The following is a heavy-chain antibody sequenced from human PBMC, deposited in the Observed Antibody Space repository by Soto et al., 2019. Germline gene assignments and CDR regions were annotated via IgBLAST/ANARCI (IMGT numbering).Heavy chain of an antibody. CDR2: ISAYNGNT. Sequence: ASVKVSCKASGYTFTSYGISWVRQAPGQGLEWMGWISAYNGNTNYAQKLQGRVTMTTDTSTSTAYMELRSLRSDDTAVYYCARDVPEGIAVAGNPDDYYYYYGMDVWGQGTTVTVSS. J-gene: IGHJ6*02. D-gene: IGHD6-19*01. V-gene: IGHV1-18*01. CDR3: ARDVPEGIAVAGNPDDYYYYYGMDV. CDR1: GYTFTSYG.